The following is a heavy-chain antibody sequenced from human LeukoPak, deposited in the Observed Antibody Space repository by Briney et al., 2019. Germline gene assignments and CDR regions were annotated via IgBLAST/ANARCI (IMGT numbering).Heavy chain of an antibody. Sequence: SETLSLTCAVCGGSFSDYCWNWIRQPPGKGLEWIGVINHSGSTNYDPSLKSRVTISVDTSKNQVSLKLSSVTAADTAVYYCARGRLESAGTEGGICFDPWGQGTRVTVSS. CDR3: ARGRLESAGTEGGICFDP. D-gene: IGHD6-13*01. CDR2: INHSGST. V-gene: IGHV4-34*01. J-gene: IGHJ5*02. CDR1: GGSFSDYC.